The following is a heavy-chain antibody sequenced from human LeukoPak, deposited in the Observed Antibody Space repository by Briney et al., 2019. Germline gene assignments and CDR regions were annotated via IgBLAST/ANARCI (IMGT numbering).Heavy chain of an antibody. CDR2: IYYTGST. V-gene: IGHV4-39*01. Sequence: SETLSLTCSVSGASISGGTYYWGWIRQPPGKGLEWIGSIYYTGSTYDNPSLKSRVTISVDTSKNQFSLKLSSVTAADTAVYYCARRGGSGRAFDYWGQGTLLTVSS. D-gene: IGHD1-26*01. CDR3: ARRGGSGRAFDY. CDR1: GASISGGTYY. J-gene: IGHJ4*02.